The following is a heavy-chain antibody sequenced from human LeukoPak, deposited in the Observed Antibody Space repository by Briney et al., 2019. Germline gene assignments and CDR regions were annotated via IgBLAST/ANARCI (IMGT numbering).Heavy chain of an antibody. CDR2: ISGSGGST. CDR3: AKAPSYDFWSGSRGYDP. V-gene: IGHV3-23*01. J-gene: IGHJ5*02. D-gene: IGHD3-3*01. Sequence: GGSLRLSCAASGFTFSSYAMSWVRQAPGKGLEWVSAISGSGGSTYHADSVKGRFTISRDNSKNTLYLQMNSLRAEDTAVYYCAKAPSYDFWSGSRGYDPWGQGTLVTVSS. CDR1: GFTFSSYA.